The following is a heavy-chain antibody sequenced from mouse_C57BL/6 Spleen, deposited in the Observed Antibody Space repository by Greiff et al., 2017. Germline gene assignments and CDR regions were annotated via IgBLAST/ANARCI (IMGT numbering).Heavy chain of an antibody. CDR2: IHPNSGST. CDR3: ARYDYGSSYGYFDV. CDR1: GYTFTSYW. D-gene: IGHD1-1*01. Sequence: QVQLQQSGAELVKPGASVKLSCKASGYTFTSYWMHWVKQRPGQGLEWIGMIHPNSGSTNYNEKFKSKATLTVDKSSSTAYMQLSSLTSEDSAVYYCARYDYGSSYGYFDVWGTGTTVTVSS. V-gene: IGHV1-64*01. J-gene: IGHJ1*03.